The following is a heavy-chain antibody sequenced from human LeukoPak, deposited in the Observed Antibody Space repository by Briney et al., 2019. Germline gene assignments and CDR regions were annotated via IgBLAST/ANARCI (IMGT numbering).Heavy chain of an antibody. D-gene: IGHD3-22*01. CDR2: IYYSGST. CDR3: ARQIPDSSGYYYYYYMDV. J-gene: IGHJ6*03. Sequence: PSETLSLTCTVSDYSISNGYYWGWIRQPPGKGLEWIGSIYYSGSTYYNPSLKSRVTISVDTSKNQFSLKLSSVTAADTAVYYCARQIPDSSGYYYYYYMDVWGKGTTVTISS. V-gene: IGHV4-38-2*02. CDR1: DYSISNGYY.